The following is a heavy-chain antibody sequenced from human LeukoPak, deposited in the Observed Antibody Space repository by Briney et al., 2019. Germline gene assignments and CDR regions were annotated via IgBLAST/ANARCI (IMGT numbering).Heavy chain of an antibody. J-gene: IGHJ6*03. D-gene: IGHD3-22*01. CDR3: ARETYYYDSSAYDYYYYMDV. V-gene: IGHV4-39*07. CDR1: GGSISSSIYY. CDR2: VYYSGNT. Sequence: SETLSLTCTVSGGSISSSIYYWGWIRQPPGKGLEWIGSVYYSGNTYYNPSLRSRITIPVDTSKNQFSLRLSSVTAADTAVYYCARETYYYDSSAYDYYYYMDVWGKGTTVTVSS.